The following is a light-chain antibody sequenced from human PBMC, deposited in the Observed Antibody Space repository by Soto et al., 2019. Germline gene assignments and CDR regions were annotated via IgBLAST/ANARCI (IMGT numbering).Light chain of an antibody. J-gene: IGLJ1*01. CDR1: SSDVGAYTY. CDR3: TSYTSSSTPYV. V-gene: IGLV2-14*01. CDR2: DVS. Sequence: QSVLTQPASVSGSPGQSITISCAGTSSDVGAYTYVSWYQQHPGKAPKLMIYDVSNRPSGVSNRFSGSKSGNTASLTISGLQADDEADYYCTSYTSSSTPYVFGVGTKRTVL.